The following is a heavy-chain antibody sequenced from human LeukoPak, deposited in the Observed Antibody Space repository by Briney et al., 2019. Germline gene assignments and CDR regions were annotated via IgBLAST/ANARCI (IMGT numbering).Heavy chain of an antibody. V-gene: IGHV4-34*01. CDR3: ARQGGGDYGDPFDY. CDR1: GGSFSGYY. J-gene: IGHJ4*02. Sequence: PSETLSLTCAVYGGSFSGYYWSWIRQPPGKGLEWIGEINHSGSTNYNPSLKSRVTISVDTSKNQLSLKLSSVTGADTVVYYCARQGGGDYGDPFDYWGQGTLVTVSS. D-gene: IGHD4-17*01. CDR2: INHSGST.